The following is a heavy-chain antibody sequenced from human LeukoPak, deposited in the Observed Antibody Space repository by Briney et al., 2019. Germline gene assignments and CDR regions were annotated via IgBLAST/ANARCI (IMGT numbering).Heavy chain of an antibody. D-gene: IGHD3-9*01. J-gene: IGHJ4*02. Sequence: GGSLRLSCAASGFTFSSYWMHWVRQAPGKGLVWVARINGDGSSTSYADSVKGRFTIYRDKGKNTLYLQMNTLRAEDTAVYYCARPYDISTGYFDYWGQGTLVTVSS. CDR1: GFTFSSYW. CDR2: INGDGSST. V-gene: IGHV3-74*01. CDR3: ARPYDISTGYFDY.